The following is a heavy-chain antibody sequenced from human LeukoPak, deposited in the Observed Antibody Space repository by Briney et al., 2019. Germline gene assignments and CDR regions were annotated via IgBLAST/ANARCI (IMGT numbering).Heavy chain of an antibody. D-gene: IGHD3-10*01. Sequence: TSETLSLTCTVSGGSISSYYWSWIRQPPGKGLAWIGYISDTGNTNYNPSLKSRVTMSVDTSKDQFSLKLSSVTAADTAVYSCARGVTMVQGYYYYMDVWGKGTTVTVSS. J-gene: IGHJ6*03. CDR2: ISDTGNT. V-gene: IGHV4-59*01. CDR1: GGSISSYY. CDR3: ARGVTMVQGYYYYMDV.